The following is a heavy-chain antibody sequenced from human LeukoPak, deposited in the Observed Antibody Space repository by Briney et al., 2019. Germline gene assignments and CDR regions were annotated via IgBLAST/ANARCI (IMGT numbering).Heavy chain of an antibody. D-gene: IGHD3-3*01. CDR1: GGSISSGSYY. CDR3: ARVKAGRGVVFDY. Sequence: SQILSLTCTVSGGSISSGSYYWSWLRQPAGTGLEWIGRIYTSGSTNYNPSLKSRVTISVDTSKNQFSLKLSSVTAADTAVYYCARVKAGRGVVFDYWGQGTLVTVSS. V-gene: IGHV4-61*02. J-gene: IGHJ4*02. CDR2: IYTSGST.